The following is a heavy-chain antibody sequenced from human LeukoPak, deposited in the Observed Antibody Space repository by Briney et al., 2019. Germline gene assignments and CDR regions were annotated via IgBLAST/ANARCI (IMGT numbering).Heavy chain of an antibody. CDR3: ARATVDTAMVFPSFDY. Sequence: ASVKVSCKPSGYPFTASGLTWIRQAPGQGLEWMGWISAYNGNTNYAQKLQGRVTMTTDTSTSTAYMELRSLRSDDTAVYYCARATVDTAMVFPSFDYWGQGTLVTVSS. CDR2: ISAYNGNT. V-gene: IGHV1-18*01. J-gene: IGHJ4*02. D-gene: IGHD5-18*01. CDR1: GYPFTASG.